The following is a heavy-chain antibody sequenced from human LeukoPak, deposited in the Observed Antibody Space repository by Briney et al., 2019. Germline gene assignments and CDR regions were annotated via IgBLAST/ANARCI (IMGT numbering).Heavy chain of an antibody. CDR1: GGSISSGSYY. J-gene: IGHJ6*03. D-gene: IGHD3-10*01. CDR2: IYTSGST. CDR3: AREGVTMVRGVIIRRGYYYYMDV. V-gene: IGHV4-61*02. Sequence: SETLSLTCTVSGGSISSGSYYWSWIRQPAGKGLEWIGRIYTSGSTNYNPSLKSRVTISVDTSKNQFSLKLSSVTAADTAVYYCAREGVTMVRGVIIRRGYYYYMDVWGKGTTVTISS.